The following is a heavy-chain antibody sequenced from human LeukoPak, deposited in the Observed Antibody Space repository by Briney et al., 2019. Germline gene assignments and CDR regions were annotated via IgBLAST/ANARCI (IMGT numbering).Heavy chain of an antibody. CDR2: IIPIFGTA. J-gene: IGHJ4*02. CDR1: GRTFSIYA. CDR3: ARDSENDYVWGTYRPLFDY. Sequence: SVKVSCKASGRTFSIYAISWVRQAPGQGLEWMGGIIPIFGTANYAQKFQGRVTITADESTSTAYMELSSLRSEDTAVYYCARDSENDYVWGTYRPLFDYWGQGTLVTVSS. D-gene: IGHD3-16*02. V-gene: IGHV1-69*01.